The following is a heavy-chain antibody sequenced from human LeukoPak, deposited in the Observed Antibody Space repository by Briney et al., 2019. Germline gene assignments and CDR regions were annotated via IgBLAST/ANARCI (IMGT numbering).Heavy chain of an antibody. D-gene: IGHD6-13*01. CDR1: GFTFSSYA. J-gene: IGHJ4*02. Sequence: GGSLRLSCAASGFTFSSYAMSWVRQAPGKRLEWVSAISGSGGSTYYADSVKGRFTISRDNSKNTLYLQMNSLRAEDTAVYYCAKDRDPGYSSSWYDYWGQGTLVTVSS. V-gene: IGHV3-23*01. CDR3: AKDRDPGYSSSWYDY. CDR2: ISGSGGST.